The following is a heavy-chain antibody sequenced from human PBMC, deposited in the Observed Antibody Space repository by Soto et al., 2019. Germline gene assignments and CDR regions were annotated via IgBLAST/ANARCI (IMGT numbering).Heavy chain of an antibody. Sequence: PSVKVSCKASGGTFSSYAISWVRQAPGQGLEWMGGIIPIFGTANYAQKFQGRITITADESTSTAYMELSSLRSEDTAVYYCARKGGGSYYGYYYYGMDVWGQGSTVTVSS. CDR2: IIPIFGTA. CDR1: GGTFSSYA. CDR3: ARKGGGSYYGYYYYGMDV. V-gene: IGHV1-69*13. J-gene: IGHJ6*02. D-gene: IGHD1-26*01.